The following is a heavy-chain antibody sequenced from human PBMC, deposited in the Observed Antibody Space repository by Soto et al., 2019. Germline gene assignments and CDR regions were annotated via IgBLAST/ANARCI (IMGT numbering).Heavy chain of an antibody. D-gene: IGHD1-26*01. CDR1: GFTFSSYA. J-gene: IGHJ4*02. Sequence: GGSLRLSCSASGFTFSSYAMHWVRQAPGKGLEYVSAISSNGGSTYYADSVKGRFTISRDNSKNTLYLQMSSLRAEDTAVYYCVKWGAFIVGAHSPDYWGQGTLVSVSS. CDR2: ISSNGGST. CDR3: VKWGAFIVGAHSPDY. V-gene: IGHV3-64D*06.